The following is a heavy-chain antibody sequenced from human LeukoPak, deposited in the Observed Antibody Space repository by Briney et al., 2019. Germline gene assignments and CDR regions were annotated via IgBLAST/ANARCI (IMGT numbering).Heavy chain of an antibody. J-gene: IGHJ4*02. CDR1: GFTFSSYG. CDR2: ISYDGSNK. Sequence: GGSLRLSCAASGFTFSSYGMHWVRQAPGKGLEWVAVISYDGSNKYYADSVKGRFTISRDNSKNTLYLQMNSLRAEDTAVYYCAKVPVDTAMVDFGDYWGQGTLVTVSS. V-gene: IGHV3-30*18. CDR3: AKVPVDTAMVDFGDY. D-gene: IGHD5-18*01.